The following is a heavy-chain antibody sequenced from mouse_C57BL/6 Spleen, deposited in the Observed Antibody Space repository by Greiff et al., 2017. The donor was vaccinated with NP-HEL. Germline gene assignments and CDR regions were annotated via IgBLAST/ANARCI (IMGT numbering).Heavy chain of an antibody. CDR3: AREGYHGGAMDY. D-gene: IGHD5-1-1*01. CDR1: GYSITSGYY. V-gene: IGHV3-6*01. CDR2: ISYDGSN. Sequence: ESGPGLVKPSQSLSLTCSVTGYSITSGYYWNWIRQFPGNKLEWMGYISYDGSNNYNPSLKNRISITRDTSKNQFFLKLNSVTTEDTATYYCAREGYHGGAMDYWGQGTSVTVSS. J-gene: IGHJ4*01.